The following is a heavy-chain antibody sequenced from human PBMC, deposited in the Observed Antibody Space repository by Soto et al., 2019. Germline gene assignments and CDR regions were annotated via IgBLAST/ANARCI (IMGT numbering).Heavy chain of an antibody. D-gene: IGHD1-1*01. CDR1: GCSIDSDDYY. V-gene: IGHV4-30-4*01. Sequence: SETLSLPCPVSGCSIDSDDYYWTWIRQPPGKGLEWIGYIYSSGRTSCNPSLESRLTISIDTSKNQFSLHLNSVSAADTAVYFCARDRGNSPDFFDYWGQGTLVTVSS. J-gene: IGHJ4*02. CDR3: ARDRGNSPDFFDY. CDR2: IYSSGRT.